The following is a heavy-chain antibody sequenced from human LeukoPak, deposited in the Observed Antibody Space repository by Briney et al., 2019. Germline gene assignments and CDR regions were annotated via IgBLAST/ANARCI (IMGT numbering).Heavy chain of an antibody. CDR2: IYYTGNT. J-gene: IGHJ6*02. V-gene: IGHV4-39*07. CDR1: GGSISSSSYY. Sequence: SETLSLTCTVSGGSISSSSYYWIWIRQPPGKGLEWIGSIYYTGNTYYSPSLKSRVTISLDTSKNQFSLKLSSVTAADTAVYYCARLVGATTRYYGMDVWGQGTTVTVSS. CDR3: ARLVGATTRYYGMDV. D-gene: IGHD1-26*01.